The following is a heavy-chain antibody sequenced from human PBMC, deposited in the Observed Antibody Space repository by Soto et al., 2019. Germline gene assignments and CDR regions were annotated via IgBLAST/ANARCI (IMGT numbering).Heavy chain of an antibody. CDR1: GGSISSYY. CDR2: IYYSGST. Sequence: SETLSLTCTVSGGSISSYYWGWIRQPPGKGLEWIGYIYYSGSTNYNPSLKSRGTISVDTSKNQFSLKLSSVTAADTAVYYCAEANSGRFDYWGQGTLVTVSS. J-gene: IGHJ4*02. D-gene: IGHD1-7*01. V-gene: IGHV4-59*01. CDR3: AEANSGRFDY.